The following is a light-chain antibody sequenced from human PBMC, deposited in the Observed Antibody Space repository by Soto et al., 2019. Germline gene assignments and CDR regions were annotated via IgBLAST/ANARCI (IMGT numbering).Light chain of an antibody. CDR2: GAS. J-gene: IGKJ2*01. V-gene: IGKV3-15*01. CDR3: QQYNNWPLHT. CDR1: QSVSSN. Sequence: EIEMTQSPATLSVSPGERATLSCRASQSVSSNLAWYQQKPGQAPRLLIYGASTRATGIPARFSGSGSGTEFTLTISSLQSEDFAVYYCQQYNNWPLHTFGQGTKLEIK.